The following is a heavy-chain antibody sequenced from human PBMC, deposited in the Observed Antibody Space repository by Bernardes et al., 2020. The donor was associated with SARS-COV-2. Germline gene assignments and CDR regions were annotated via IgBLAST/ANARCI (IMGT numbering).Heavy chain of an antibody. Sequence: ASVKVSCKASGYTFTTYGISWVRQAPGQGLEWMGWISAHIGNTNYAQKFQGRVTMTTDTSTATAYMELRSLRSDDTAVYFCARDSQVRTITLVRGVYLGSYWGQGTLVTGSS. CDR1: GYTFTTYG. V-gene: IGHV1-18*04. J-gene: IGHJ4*02. CDR3: ARDSQVRTITLVRGVYLGSY. D-gene: IGHD3-10*01. CDR2: ISAHIGNT.